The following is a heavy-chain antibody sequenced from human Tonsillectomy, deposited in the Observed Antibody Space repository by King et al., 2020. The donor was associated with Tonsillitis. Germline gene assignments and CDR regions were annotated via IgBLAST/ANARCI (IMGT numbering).Heavy chain of an antibody. V-gene: IGHV4-30-2*01. CDR3: ASYHFWSDYFY. CDR2: IYHSGST. CDR1: GGSISSGGYS. Sequence: QLQESGSGLVKPSQTLSLTCAVSGGSISSGGYSWSWIRQPPGKGLEWIGYIYHSGSTYYNPSLKSRVTISVHRSKNQFSLKLSSVTAADTAVYYCASYHFWSDYFYWGQGTLVTVSS. J-gene: IGHJ4*02. D-gene: IGHD3-3*01.